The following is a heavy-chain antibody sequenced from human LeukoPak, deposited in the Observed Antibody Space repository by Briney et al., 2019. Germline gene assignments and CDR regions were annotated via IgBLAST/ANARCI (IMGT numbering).Heavy chain of an antibody. D-gene: IGHD3-22*01. CDR3: ARDARGDYYDSSGYSDDVFDY. V-gene: IGHV3-33*08. Sequence: GGSLRLSCAASGFTFSSYGMHWVRQAPGKGLEWVAVIWYDGSNKYYADSVKGRFTISRDNSKNTLYLQMNSLRAEDTAVYYCARDARGDYYDSSGYSDDVFDYWGQGTLVTVSS. CDR2: IWYDGSNK. J-gene: IGHJ4*02. CDR1: GFTFSSYG.